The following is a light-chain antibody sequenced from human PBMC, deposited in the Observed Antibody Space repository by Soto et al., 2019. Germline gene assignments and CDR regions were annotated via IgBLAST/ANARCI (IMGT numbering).Light chain of an antibody. CDR1: QSIYTF. V-gene: IGKV1-5*01. Sequence: DIPMTQSPSTLSASVGDRVTITCRATQSIYTFLAWYQQKPGKAPKILIYDASSLQSGVPSRFSGRGSGTDFTLTIRGLQADDFATYYCQQYLSSSGTFGQGTKVEV. CDR2: DAS. CDR3: QQYLSSSGT. J-gene: IGKJ1*01.